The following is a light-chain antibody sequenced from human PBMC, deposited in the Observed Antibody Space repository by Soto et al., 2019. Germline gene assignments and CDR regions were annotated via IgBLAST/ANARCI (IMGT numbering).Light chain of an antibody. CDR2: AAS. Sequence: DIQMTQSPSSLSAAVGDRVTITCRSSQTIGSYLNWYQYKPGKAPKLLMYAASDLQRGVPSRFSGSGSGTDFTLTSSSLQPEDFATYYCQQSDNTPLTFGGGTKVEIK. CDR1: QTIGSY. V-gene: IGKV1-39*01. CDR3: QQSDNTPLT. J-gene: IGKJ4*01.